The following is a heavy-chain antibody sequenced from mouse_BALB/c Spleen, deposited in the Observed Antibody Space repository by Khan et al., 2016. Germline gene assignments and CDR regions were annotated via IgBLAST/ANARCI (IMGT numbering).Heavy chain of an antibody. D-gene: IGHD2-1*01. Sequence: EVELVESGGGLVKPGGSLKLSCAASGFTFSDYYMYWVRQTPEKRLEWVATISDGGSYTYYPDSVKGRFTISRGNAKNNLCLQMRSLKSKDTAMYYCARTYGNYGYFEVWGAGTTVTVSS. CDR1: GFTFSDYY. CDR3: ARTYGNYGYFEV. CDR2: ISDGGSYT. J-gene: IGHJ1*01. V-gene: IGHV5-4*02.